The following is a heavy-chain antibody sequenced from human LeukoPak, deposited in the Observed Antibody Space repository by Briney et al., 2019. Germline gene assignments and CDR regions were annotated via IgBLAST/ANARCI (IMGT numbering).Heavy chain of an antibody. D-gene: IGHD1-26*01. Sequence: ASVKVSCKASVYTFTSYGISWVRQAPGQGLEWMGWISAYNGNTNYAQKLQGRVTMTTDTSTSTAYMELRSLRSDDTAVYYCARDGNSGSYPGYFDYWGQGTLVTVSS. CDR1: VYTFTSYG. J-gene: IGHJ4*02. CDR2: ISAYNGNT. CDR3: ARDGNSGSYPGYFDY. V-gene: IGHV1-18*01.